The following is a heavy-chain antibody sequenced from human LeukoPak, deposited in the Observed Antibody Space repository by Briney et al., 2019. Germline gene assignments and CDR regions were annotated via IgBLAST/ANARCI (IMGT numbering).Heavy chain of an antibody. V-gene: IGHV3-21*01. D-gene: IGHD6-13*01. CDR2: ISSSSSYI. Sequence: KSGGSLRLSCAASGCTFSSYSMYWVRQAPGKGLEWVSSISSSSSYIYYADSVKGRFTISRDNAKNSLYLQMNSLRAEDTAVYYCARDFPLIAAAGTNYWGQGTLVTVSS. J-gene: IGHJ4*02. CDR3: ARDFPLIAAAGTNY. CDR1: GCTFSSYS.